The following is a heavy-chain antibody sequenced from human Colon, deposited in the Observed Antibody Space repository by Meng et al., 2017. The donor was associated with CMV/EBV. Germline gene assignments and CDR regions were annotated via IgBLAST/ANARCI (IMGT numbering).Heavy chain of an antibody. CDR1: GYSIGSGYY. V-gene: IGHV4-38-2*02. J-gene: IGHJ5*02. CDR2: IYHSGST. D-gene: IGHD2-21*02. CDR3: ARDLLSAVTDNWFDP. Sequence: GSLRLSCTVSGYSIGSGYYWGWIRQPPGKGLEWIGSIYHSGSTYYNPSLKSRVTISVDTSKNQFSLKLSSVTAADTAVYYCARDLLSAVTDNWFDPWGQGTLVTVSS.